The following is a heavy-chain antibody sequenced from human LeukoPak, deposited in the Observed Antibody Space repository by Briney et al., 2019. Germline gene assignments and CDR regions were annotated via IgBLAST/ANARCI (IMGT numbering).Heavy chain of an antibody. Sequence: GGSLRLSCVASGFTFSSLWMSWVRQAPGKGLEGVANINQDGSGKYYVDSVKGRFIISRDNSKNSLYLQMYSLRAGDTAVYYCARDPVYSCGKGPNYYYYIDVWGKGTTVTVSS. J-gene: IGHJ6*03. CDR1: GFTFSSLW. D-gene: IGHD5-18*01. CDR2: INQDGSGK. CDR3: ARDPVYSCGKGPNYYYYIDV. V-gene: IGHV3-7*01.